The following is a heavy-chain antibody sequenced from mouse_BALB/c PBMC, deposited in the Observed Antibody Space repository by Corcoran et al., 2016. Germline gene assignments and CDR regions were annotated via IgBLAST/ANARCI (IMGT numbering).Heavy chain of an antibody. CDR2: INTYTGEP. V-gene: IGHV9-1*02. CDR3: ARRGLAFDY. J-gene: IGHJ2*01. Sequence: HIQLVQSGPELKKPGETVKISCKASGYTFTNYGMNWVKQAPGKGLKWMGWINTYTGEPTYADDFKGRFAFSLETSASTAYLQINNLKNEDMATYFCARRGLAFDYWGQGTTLTVSS. CDR1: GYTFTNYG.